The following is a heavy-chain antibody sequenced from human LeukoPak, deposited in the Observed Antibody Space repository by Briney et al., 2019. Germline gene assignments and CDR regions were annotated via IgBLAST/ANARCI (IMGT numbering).Heavy chain of an antibody. V-gene: IGHV3-7*01. CDR1: GFTFSSYS. Sequence: GGSLRLSCAASGFTFSSYSMNWVRQAPGKGLEWVANIKQDGSEKYYVDSVKGRFTISRDNAKNSLYLQMNSLRAEDTAVYYCARIWLLWFGELSTFDYWGQGTLVTVSS. CDR3: ARIWLLWFGELSTFDY. J-gene: IGHJ4*02. D-gene: IGHD3-10*01. CDR2: IKQDGSEK.